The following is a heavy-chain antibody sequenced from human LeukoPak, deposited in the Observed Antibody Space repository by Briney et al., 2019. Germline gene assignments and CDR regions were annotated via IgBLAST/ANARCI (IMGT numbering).Heavy chain of an antibody. V-gene: IGHV3-21*01. CDR3: ARAANKNYYDSSGYPPDY. CDR2: ISSSSSYI. J-gene: IGHJ4*02. CDR1: GYTFSSYS. Sequence: GGSLRLSCAASGYTFSSYSMNWVRQAPGKGLEWVSSISSSSSYIYYADSVKGRFTISRDNAKNSLYLQMNSLRAEDTAVYYCARAANKNYYDSSGYPPDYWGQGTLVTVSS. D-gene: IGHD3-22*01.